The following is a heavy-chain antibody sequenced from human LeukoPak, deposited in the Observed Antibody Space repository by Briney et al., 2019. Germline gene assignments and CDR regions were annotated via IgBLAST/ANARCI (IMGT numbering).Heavy chain of an antibody. Sequence: GASLRLSCAASGFTFSNYAMSWVRQAPGKGLEWVSAITGSGGNTYYAASVKGRSTISSDNSKKTVFLQMNSLRAEDTGVYYCAKWGDYDVLTGYYVSDYWGQGTLVTVSS. CDR1: GFTFSNYA. V-gene: IGHV3-23*01. D-gene: IGHD3-9*01. CDR3: AKWGDYDVLTGYYVSDY. CDR2: ITGSGGNT. J-gene: IGHJ4*02.